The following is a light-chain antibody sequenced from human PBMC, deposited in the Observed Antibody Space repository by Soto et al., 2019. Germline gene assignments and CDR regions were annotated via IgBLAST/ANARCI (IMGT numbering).Light chain of an antibody. V-gene: IGLV2-23*01. Sequence: QSVLTQPASVSASPGQSITVSCTGTSSDVGTYNLVSWYQQHPGKASKVMIYEGSKRTSGVSNRFSGSKSGNTASLTISGLQAEDEADYYCCSYAGSSSYVFGTGTKLTVL. CDR3: CSYAGSSSYV. J-gene: IGLJ1*01. CDR2: EGS. CDR1: SSDVGTYNL.